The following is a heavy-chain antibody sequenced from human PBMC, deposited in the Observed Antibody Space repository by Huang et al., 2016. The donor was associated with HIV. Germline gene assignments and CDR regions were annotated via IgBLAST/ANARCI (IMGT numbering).Heavy chain of an antibody. D-gene: IGHD3-16*01. CDR3: ARDPKYHSFPYFRQRRGIEI. Sequence: QIRLVQSGAEVKKPGASVRVSCQASGYAFSDYGFSWVRQAPGEGAEWVGWISASNGETKYGQRFQGRGTLTTDTSTTTVYMDLRSLRSDDTAVYYCARDPKYHSFPYFRQRRGIEIWGQGTVVTVSS. CDR2: ISASNGET. CDR1: GYAFSDYG. J-gene: IGHJ3*02. V-gene: IGHV1-18*04.